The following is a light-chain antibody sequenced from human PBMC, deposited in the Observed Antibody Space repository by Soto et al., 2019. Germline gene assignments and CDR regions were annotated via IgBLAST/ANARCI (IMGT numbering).Light chain of an antibody. V-gene: IGLV2-23*01. J-gene: IGLJ1*01. CDR1: NSGVVNYEY. Sequence: QSFLRQPASVSGSPGQSITIACTGINSGVVNYEYVSWYQQFPDKAPKLIIYEGRERPSGVSDRFSGSKSDNAASLTISALQTEDEAEYFCLSYGKVFGTGTKVTVL. CDR3: LSYGKV. CDR2: EGR.